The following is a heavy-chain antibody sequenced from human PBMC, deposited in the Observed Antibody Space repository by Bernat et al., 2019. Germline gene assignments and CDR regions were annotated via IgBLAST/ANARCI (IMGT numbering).Heavy chain of an antibody. CDR3: AKAATVTTA. CDR1: GFTFSSYG. D-gene: IGHD4-17*01. Sequence: QVQLVESGGGVVQPGRSLRLSCAASGFTFSSYGMHWVRQAPGKGLEGVAVISYDGSNKYYADSVKGRFTISRDNSKNTLYLQMNSLRAEDTAVYYCAKAATVTTAWGQGTLVTVSS. CDR2: ISYDGSNK. J-gene: IGHJ5*02. V-gene: IGHV3-30*18.